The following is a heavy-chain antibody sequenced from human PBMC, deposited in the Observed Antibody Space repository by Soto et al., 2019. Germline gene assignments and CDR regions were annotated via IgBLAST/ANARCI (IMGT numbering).Heavy chain of an antibody. CDR1: GFTFRSSP. CDR3: VRDHYTMSDFWSAFSRY. Sequence: EVHLVQSGGGLVQPGGSLRLSCAASGFTFRSSPMSWVRQVPGKGLEWISAIRNDGGSMYYVESVQGRFTISRDNSKTTSSLLMMNLRVEVPGIYYCVRDHYTMSDFWSAFSRYWGQGVQFIVSA. V-gene: IGHV3-23*04. CDR2: IRNDGGSM. J-gene: IGHJ4*02. D-gene: IGHD3-3*01.